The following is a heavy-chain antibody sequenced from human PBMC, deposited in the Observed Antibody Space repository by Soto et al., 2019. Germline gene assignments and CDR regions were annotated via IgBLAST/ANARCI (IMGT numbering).Heavy chain of an antibody. J-gene: IGHJ3*02. CDR1: GGSIISYY. Sequence: LSETLSLTCTVSGGSIISYYWSWILQPPWKGLEWIGYIYYSGSTNYNPSLKSRVTISVDTSKNQFSLKLSSVTAADTAVYYCARRGYRGYDTHDAFDIWGQGTMVTVSS. CDR3: ARRGYRGYDTHDAFDI. CDR2: IYYSGST. D-gene: IGHD5-12*01. V-gene: IGHV4-59*08.